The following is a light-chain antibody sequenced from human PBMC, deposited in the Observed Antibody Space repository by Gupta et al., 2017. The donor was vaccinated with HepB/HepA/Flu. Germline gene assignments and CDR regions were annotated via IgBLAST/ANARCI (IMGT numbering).Light chain of an antibody. V-gene: IGLV8-61*01. CDR3: FLYMGSGTWV. Sequence: QTVVTQEPSFPVSPGGTVTLTCCLNSGSVSISHYPSWYQQTPGQAPRTLMYNTNSRSSGVPDRFSGSILGNRAALTITGAQADDESDYYFFLYMGSGTWVFGGGTKLTVL. CDR1: SGSVSISHY. CDR2: NTN. J-gene: IGLJ3*02.